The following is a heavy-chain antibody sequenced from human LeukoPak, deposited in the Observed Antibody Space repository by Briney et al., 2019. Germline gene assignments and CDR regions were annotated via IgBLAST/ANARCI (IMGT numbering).Heavy chain of an antibody. D-gene: IGHD3-22*01. J-gene: IGHJ4*02. CDR2: ISGGGTT. Sequence: GGSLRLSCAASGFTSSAYSMSWVRPAPGKGLEWVSAISGGGTTYYTDSVKGRFTISRDYSKNTVYLQMNSLRAEDTAVYYCAKELDSGGFFDYWGQGTLVTVSS. V-gene: IGHV3-23*01. CDR1: GFTSSAYS. CDR3: AKELDSGGFFDY.